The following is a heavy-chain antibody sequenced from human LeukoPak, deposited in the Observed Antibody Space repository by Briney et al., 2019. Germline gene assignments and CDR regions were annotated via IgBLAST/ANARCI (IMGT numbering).Heavy chain of an antibody. Sequence: PGGSLRLSCAASGFTFSSYAMSWARPAPGKGREWGSTISGSSAYTYYADSVNCRFTTSRDNSKNTLYLQMNSLRAEDTAVYYYAKYFASGSYYKLPHWGQGTLVTVSS. CDR1: GFTFSSYA. V-gene: IGHV3-23*01. CDR3: AKYFASGSYYKLPH. D-gene: IGHD3-10*01. J-gene: IGHJ1*01. CDR2: ISGSSAYT.